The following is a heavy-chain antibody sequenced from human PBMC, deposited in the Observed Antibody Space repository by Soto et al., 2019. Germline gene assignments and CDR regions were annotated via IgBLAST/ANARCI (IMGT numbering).Heavy chain of an antibody. D-gene: IGHD6-19*01. CDR1: GGSISSGGYY. V-gene: IGHV4-31*03. CDR3: ASQATGWYPDY. Sequence: QVELQESGPGLVKPSQTLSLTCTVSGGSISSGGYYWSWIRQHPGKGLEWIGYIYDGGSTYYNPSLKSRVTISVDTSKNQFSLKLSSVTAADTAVYYCASQATGWYPDYWGPGTLVTVSS. CDR2: IYDGGST. J-gene: IGHJ4*02.